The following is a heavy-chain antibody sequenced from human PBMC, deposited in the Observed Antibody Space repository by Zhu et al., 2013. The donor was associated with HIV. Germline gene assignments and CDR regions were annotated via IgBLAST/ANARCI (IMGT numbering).Heavy chain of an antibody. V-gene: IGHV1-69*02. J-gene: IGHJ4*02. Sequence: QVQLVQSGAEVKKPGSSVKVSCKASGGTFSSYTISWVRQAPGQGLEWMGRIIPILGIANYAQKFQGRVTITADKSTSTAYMELSSLRSEDTAVYYCASNRGIAVAAPPDCWGQGTLVTVSS. D-gene: IGHD6-19*01. CDR3: ASNRGIAVAAPPDC. CDR1: GGTFSSYT. CDR2: IIPILGIA.